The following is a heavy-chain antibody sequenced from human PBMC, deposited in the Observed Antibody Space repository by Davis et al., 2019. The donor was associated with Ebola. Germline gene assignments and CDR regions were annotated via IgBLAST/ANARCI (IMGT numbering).Heavy chain of an antibody. Sequence: SVKVSCKASGGTFSSYAISWVRQAPGQGLEWMGRIIPILGIANYAQKFQGRVTITADKSTSTAYMELSSLRSEDTAVYYCARDGGDYATTSFYYGMDVWGQGTTVTVS. D-gene: IGHD4-17*01. CDR1: GGTFSSYA. J-gene: IGHJ6*02. V-gene: IGHV1-69*04. CDR2: IIPILGIA. CDR3: ARDGGDYATTSFYYGMDV.